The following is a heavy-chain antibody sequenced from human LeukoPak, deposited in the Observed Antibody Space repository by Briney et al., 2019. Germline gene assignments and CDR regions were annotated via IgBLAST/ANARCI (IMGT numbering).Heavy chain of an antibody. V-gene: IGHV1-24*01. CDR1: GYTLTELS. J-gene: IGHJ4*02. CDR3: ATGGYSSGWYFDY. D-gene: IGHD6-19*01. CDR2: FDPEDGET. Sequence: ASVKVSCKVSGYTLTELSMHWVRQAPGKGLEWMGGFDPEDGETIYAQKFQGRVTMTEDTSTDTAYMELSSLRSADTAVYYCATGGYSSGWYFDYWGQGTLVTVSS.